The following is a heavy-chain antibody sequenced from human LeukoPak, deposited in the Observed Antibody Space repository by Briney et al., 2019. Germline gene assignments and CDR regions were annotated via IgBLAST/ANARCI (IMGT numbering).Heavy chain of an antibody. V-gene: IGHV3-11*01. D-gene: IGHD3-10*01. CDR1: GFTFSDYY. J-gene: IGHJ3*02. CDR2: ISSSGSTI. Sequence: GGSLRLSCAASGFTFSDYYMSWIRQAPGKGLEWVSYISSSGSTIYYADSVKGRFTISRDNAKNSLYLQMNSLRAEDTAVYYCARDTPYYGSGTQVTDAFDIWGQGTMVTVSS. CDR3: ARDTPYYGSGTQVTDAFDI.